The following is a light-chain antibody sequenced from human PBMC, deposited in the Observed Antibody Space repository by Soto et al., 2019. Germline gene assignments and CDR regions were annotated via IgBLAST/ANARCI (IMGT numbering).Light chain of an antibody. Sequence: EIVLTQSPGTLSLSPGERATLSCRASQSVSSSYLAWYQQKPGQAPRLLIYGASSRATGIPDRFSGSGSGTDFTLTISRLEPEDFALYYCQQYGYSPITFGQGGRLEIK. CDR2: GAS. V-gene: IGKV3-20*01. CDR3: QQYGYSPIT. CDR1: QSVSSSY. J-gene: IGKJ5*01.